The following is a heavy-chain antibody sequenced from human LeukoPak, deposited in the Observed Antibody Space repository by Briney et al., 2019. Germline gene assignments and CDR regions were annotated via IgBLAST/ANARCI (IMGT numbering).Heavy chain of an antibody. Sequence: GGSLRLSCAASGFTFSSYEMNWVRQAPGKGLEWVSYIGSSGSTVYYADSVKGRFSISRDNAKNSLYLQMNSLRAEDTAVYYCAKGDKPGYWGQGTLITVSS. V-gene: IGHV3-48*03. CDR3: AKGDKPGY. CDR2: IGSSGSTV. D-gene: IGHD1-14*01. CDR1: GFTFSSYE. J-gene: IGHJ4*02.